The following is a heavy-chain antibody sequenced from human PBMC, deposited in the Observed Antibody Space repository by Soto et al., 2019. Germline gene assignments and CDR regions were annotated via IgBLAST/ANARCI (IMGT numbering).Heavy chain of an antibody. CDR3: AKAHSSGWYGFDY. V-gene: IGHV3-30*18. CDR1: GFTFSSYG. J-gene: IGHJ4*02. Sequence: PGGSLRLSCAASGFTFSSYGMHWVRQAPGKGLEWVAVISYDGSNKYYADSVKGRFTISRDNSKNTLYLQMNSLRAEDTAVYYCAKAHSSGWYGFDYWGQGTLVTVSS. CDR2: ISYDGSNK. D-gene: IGHD6-19*01.